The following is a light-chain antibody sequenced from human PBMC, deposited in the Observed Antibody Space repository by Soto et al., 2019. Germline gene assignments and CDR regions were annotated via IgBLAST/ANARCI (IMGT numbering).Light chain of an antibody. V-gene: IGKV1-6*01. CDR2: AAS. Sequence: AIQMTQSPSSLSASVGDRVTITCRASQGIRNDLGWYQQKPAKAPKLLIYAASSLQSGVPSRFSGSGSGTDFTLTISSLQPEDFANYYCLQDYNYPRTFGQGTKVEIK. CDR1: QGIRND. CDR3: LQDYNYPRT. J-gene: IGKJ1*01.